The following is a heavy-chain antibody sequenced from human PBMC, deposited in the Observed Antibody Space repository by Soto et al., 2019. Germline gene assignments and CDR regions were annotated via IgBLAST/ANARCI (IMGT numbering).Heavy chain of an antibody. D-gene: IGHD3-10*01. Sequence: ASVKVSCKASGYTFTSYYMHWVRQAPGQGLEWMGIINPSGGSTSYAQKFQGRVTMTRDTSTSTVYMELSSLRSEDTALYYCAGWFGELRYYYYYGMDVWGQGTTVTVSS. CDR1: GYTFTSYY. J-gene: IGHJ6*02. CDR2: INPSGGST. V-gene: IGHV1-46*01. CDR3: AGWFGELRYYYYYGMDV.